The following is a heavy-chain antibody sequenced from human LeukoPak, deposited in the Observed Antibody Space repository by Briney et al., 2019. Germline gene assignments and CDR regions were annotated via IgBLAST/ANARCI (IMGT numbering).Heavy chain of an antibody. Sequence: GGSLRLSCAASGFTFSSYSMNWVRQAPGKGLEWVSSISSSSSYIYYADSVKGRFTISRDNVKNSLYLQMNSLRAEDTAVYYCARDSGSYSGAFDIWGQGTMVTVSS. CDR3: ARDSGSYSGAFDI. CDR2: ISSSSSYI. CDR1: GFTFSSYS. D-gene: IGHD1-26*01. J-gene: IGHJ3*02. V-gene: IGHV3-21*01.